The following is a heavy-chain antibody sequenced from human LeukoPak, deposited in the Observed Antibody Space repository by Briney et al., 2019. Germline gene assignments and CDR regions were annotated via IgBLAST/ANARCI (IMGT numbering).Heavy chain of an antibody. D-gene: IGHD1-26*01. J-gene: IGHJ4*02. CDR2: MNTNSGNT. CDR3: ARPLYSGSYYCLTY. Sequence: VASVTVSCTASGYPFTIYNVNWVRPATGQGLEWMGWMNTNSGNTGYSQNFQGRVTMTRDTSMSTAYMELSSLRSEDTAVYYCARPLYSGSYYCLTYWGQGTLVTVSS. V-gene: IGHV1-8*01. CDR1: GYPFTIYN.